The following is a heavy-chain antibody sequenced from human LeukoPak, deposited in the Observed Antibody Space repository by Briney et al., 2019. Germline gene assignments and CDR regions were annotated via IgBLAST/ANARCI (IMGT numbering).Heavy chain of an antibody. CDR1: GFTFSSYA. Sequence: RGSLRLSCAASGFTFSSYAMHWVRQAPGKGLEWVAVISYDGSNKYYADSVKGRFTISRDNSKNTLYLQMNSLRAEDTAVYYCARGARRRATVTTYYGMDVWGQGTTVTVSS. CDR3: ARGARRRATVTTYYGMDV. J-gene: IGHJ6*02. D-gene: IGHD4-17*01. V-gene: IGHV3-30-3*01. CDR2: ISYDGSNK.